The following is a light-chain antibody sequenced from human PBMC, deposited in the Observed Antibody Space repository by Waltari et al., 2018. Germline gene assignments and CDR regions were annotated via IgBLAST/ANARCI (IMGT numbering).Light chain of an antibody. CDR1: QDISIY. V-gene: IGKV1-33*01. CDR2: DAS. J-gene: IGKJ4*01. Sequence: DIQVTQSPSSLSASVGDRVTITCQASQDISIYLNWYQQKPGKAPKLLIYDASNLETGVPSRFTGSGSGRDFTLTINSLQPEDIATYYCQQYESLVTFGGGTKVE. CDR3: QQYESLVT.